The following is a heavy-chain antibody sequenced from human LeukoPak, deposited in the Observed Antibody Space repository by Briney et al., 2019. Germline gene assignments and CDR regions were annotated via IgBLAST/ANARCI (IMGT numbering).Heavy chain of an antibody. D-gene: IGHD3-3*01. CDR3: ARGPPYDFWSGYYLDWFDP. CDR1: GYTFTSYD. Sequence: ASVKVSCKASGYTFTSYDINWVRQATGQGLEWMGWRNPNSGNTGYAQKFQGRVTITRNTSISTAYMELSSLRSEDTAVYYCARGPPYDFWSGYYLDWFDPWGQGTLVTVSS. J-gene: IGHJ5*02. V-gene: IGHV1-8*03. CDR2: RNPNSGNT.